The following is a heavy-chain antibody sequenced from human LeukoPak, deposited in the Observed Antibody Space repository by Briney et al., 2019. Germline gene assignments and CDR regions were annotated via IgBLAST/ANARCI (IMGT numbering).Heavy chain of an antibody. V-gene: IGHV3-53*01. D-gene: IGHD4-23*01. Sequence: GGSLRLSCAASGFTLDSNYLSWVRQAPGKGLEWVSTIYTGGKTYYPASVMGRFTISRDFSKNTVLPHINSLRAEDTALYYCARVWKSGGTTVVPDAFDIRGQGTMVTVSS. J-gene: IGHJ3*02. CDR3: ARVWKSGGTTVVPDAFDI. CDR1: GFTLDSNY. CDR2: IYTGGKT.